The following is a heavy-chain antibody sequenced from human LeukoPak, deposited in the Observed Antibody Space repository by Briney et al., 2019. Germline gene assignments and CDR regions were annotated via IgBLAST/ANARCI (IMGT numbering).Heavy chain of an antibody. CDR1: GGTFSSYA. Sequence: ASVKVSCKASGGTFSSYAINWVRQATGQGLEWMGWMNPNSGNTGYAQKFQGRVTMTRNTSISTAYMELSSLRSEDTAVYYCATWSSSWYGYYYYGMDVWGQGTTVTVSS. D-gene: IGHD6-13*01. V-gene: IGHV1-8*02. CDR3: ATWSSSWYGYYYYGMDV. J-gene: IGHJ6*02. CDR2: MNPNSGNT.